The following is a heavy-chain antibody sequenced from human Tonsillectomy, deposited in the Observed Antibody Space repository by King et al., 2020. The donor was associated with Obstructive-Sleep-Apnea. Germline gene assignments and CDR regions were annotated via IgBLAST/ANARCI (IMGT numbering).Heavy chain of an antibody. V-gene: IGHV3-30-3*01. D-gene: IGHD6-13*01. CDR3: ARERRDSSSWYVYYYYGMDV. CDR2: ISYDGSNK. Sequence: VQLVESGGGVVQPGRSLRLSCAASGFTFSSYAMHWVRQAPGKGLEWVAVISYDGSNKYYADSVKGRFTISRDNSKNTLYLQMNSLRAEDTAVYYCARERRDSSSWYVYYYYGMDVWGQGTTVTVSS. CDR1: GFTFSSYA. J-gene: IGHJ6*02.